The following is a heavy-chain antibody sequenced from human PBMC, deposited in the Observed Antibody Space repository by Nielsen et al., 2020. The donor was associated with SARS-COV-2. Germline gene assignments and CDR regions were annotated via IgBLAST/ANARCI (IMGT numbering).Heavy chain of an antibody. Sequence: SETLSLTCSVSGYSINSGGYYWSWIRQHPGKGLERIGDIYHGGSTYYNPSLKSRLTLSTDTSKNQFSLTLTSVTAADTAIYFCARNSGSYRINDAFSVWGQGTVVTVSS. CDR3: ARNSGSYRINDAFSV. D-gene: IGHD1-26*01. J-gene: IGHJ3*01. CDR1: GYSINSGGYY. CDR2: IYHGGST. V-gene: IGHV4-31*03.